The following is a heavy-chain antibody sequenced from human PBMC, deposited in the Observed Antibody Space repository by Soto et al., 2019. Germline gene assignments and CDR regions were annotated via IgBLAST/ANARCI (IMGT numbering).Heavy chain of an antibody. CDR1: GYTFTSYW. CDR3: ARRSVDTAMVNYGMDA. Sequence: GASVKVSCKASGYTFTSYWIGWVRPLPGKGLEWMGIIYPGDSDTRYSPSFQGQVTISADKSISTAYLQWSSLKASDTAMYYCARRSVDTAMVNYGMDAWGQGTTVTVSS. CDR2: IYPGDSDT. J-gene: IGHJ6*02. D-gene: IGHD5-18*01. V-gene: IGHV5-51*01.